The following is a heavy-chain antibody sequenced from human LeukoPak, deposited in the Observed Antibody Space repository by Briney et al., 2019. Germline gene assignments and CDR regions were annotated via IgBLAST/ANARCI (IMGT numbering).Heavy chain of an antibody. CDR1: GFTFSDYY. Sequence: GGSLRLSCAASGFTFSDYYMSWIRQAPGKGLEWVSYISSSSSYTNYADSVKGRFTISRDNAKNSLYLQMNSLRAEDTAVYYCAKVEYYYDSSGYYPDAFDIWGQGTMVTVSS. CDR2: ISSSSSYT. J-gene: IGHJ3*02. CDR3: AKVEYYYDSSGYYPDAFDI. V-gene: IGHV3-11*05. D-gene: IGHD3-22*01.